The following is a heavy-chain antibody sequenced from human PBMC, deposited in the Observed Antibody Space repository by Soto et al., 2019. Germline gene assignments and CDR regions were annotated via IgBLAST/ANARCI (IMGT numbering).Heavy chain of an antibody. J-gene: IGHJ6*02. CDR3: ARRIPFGYGMDV. CDR2: ITSNGGNT. Sequence: EVQLVESGGGLVQPGGSLRLSCEASGFTFSSYARHWVRQAPGKGLEYVSAITSNGGNTDYASSVKGRFTISRDNSKNTLYLQMGSLRAEDMAVYYCARRIPFGYGMDVWGQGTTVTVSS. V-gene: IGHV3-64*01. CDR1: GFTFSSYA. D-gene: IGHD2-21*01.